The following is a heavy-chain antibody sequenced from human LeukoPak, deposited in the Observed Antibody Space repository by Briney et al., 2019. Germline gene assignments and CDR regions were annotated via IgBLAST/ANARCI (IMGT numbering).Heavy chain of an antibody. CDR3: ARSTWDSSSGYYPDY. J-gene: IGHJ4*02. CDR1: GYTFTGYY. Sequence: ASVKVSCKASGYTFTGYYMHWVRQAPGQGLEWMGWINPNSGGTKYAQKFQGRVTLTRDTSISTAYMELNRLRSDDTAVYYCARSTWDSSSGYYPDYWGQGTLVTASS. CDR2: INPNSGGT. V-gene: IGHV1-2*02. D-gene: IGHD3-22*01.